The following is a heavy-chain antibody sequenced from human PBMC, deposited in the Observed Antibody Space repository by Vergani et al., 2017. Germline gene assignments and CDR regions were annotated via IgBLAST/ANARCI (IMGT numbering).Heavy chain of an antibody. J-gene: IGHJ4*02. Sequence: EVQLLESGGGLVQPGGSLRLSCAASGFTFSSYAMSWVRQAPGKGLEWVSTISGSGGSTYYADSVKGRFTISRDNSKNTLYLQMNSLRAEDTAVYYCARMVQHRRGILGLDYWGQGTLDTVSS. CDR3: ARMVQHRRGILGLDY. CDR1: GFTFSSYA. D-gene: IGHD2-8*01. V-gene: IGHV3-23*01. CDR2: ISGSGGST.